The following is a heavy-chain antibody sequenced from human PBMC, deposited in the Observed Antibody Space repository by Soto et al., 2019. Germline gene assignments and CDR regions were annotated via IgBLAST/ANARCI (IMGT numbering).Heavy chain of an antibody. CDR1: GFTFSGSA. J-gene: IGHJ4*02. CDR3: TSHSPEDMIRK. CDR2: IRNKANTYAT. V-gene: IGHV3-73*02. Sequence: VQLVESGGGLVQPGGSLTLSCAASGFTFSGSAMHWVRQASGKGLEWVGRIRNKANTYATAYAASVKGRFTISRDDSKNTAYLQMTSLKTEDTAVYYCTSHSPEDMIRKWGQGTLGTVSS. D-gene: IGHD2-15*01.